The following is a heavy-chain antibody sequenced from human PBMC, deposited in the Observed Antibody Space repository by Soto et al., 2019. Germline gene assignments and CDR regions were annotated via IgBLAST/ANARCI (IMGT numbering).Heavy chain of an antibody. CDR2: INPNSGGT. J-gene: IGHJ6*02. CDR3: ARDQGIAVAGYGIDV. Sequence: ASVKVSCKASGYTFTGYYMHWVRQAPGQGLEWMGWINPNSGGTNYAQKFQGWVTMTRDTSISTAYMELSRLRSDYTAVYYCARDQGIAVAGYGIDVWGQGTTVTVSS. D-gene: IGHD6-19*01. CDR1: GYTFTGYY. V-gene: IGHV1-2*04.